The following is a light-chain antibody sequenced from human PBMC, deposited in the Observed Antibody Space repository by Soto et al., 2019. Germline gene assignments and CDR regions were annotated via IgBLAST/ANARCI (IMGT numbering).Light chain of an antibody. CDR3: QHYAGGSRIT. J-gene: IGKJ5*01. V-gene: IGKV3-20*01. Sequence: EIVMTQSPATLSVSPGERVTLSCRASQDIRSSLAWYQQKPGQAPRLLISGASSRATGIPDRFSGSGFGTDFTLTISRLEPEDFALYYCQHYAGGSRITFGQGTRLEIK. CDR1: QDIRSS. CDR2: GAS.